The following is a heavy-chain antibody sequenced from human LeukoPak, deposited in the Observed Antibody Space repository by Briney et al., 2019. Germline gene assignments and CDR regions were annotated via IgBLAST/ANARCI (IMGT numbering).Heavy chain of an antibody. CDR1: GFTFSSYG. CDR3: ARGLVVGGTDAFDI. J-gene: IGHJ3*02. D-gene: IGHD1-26*01. Sequence: GGSLRLSCAASGFTFSSYGMHWVRQAPGKGLEWVAVISYDGSNKYYADSVKGRFTISRDNSKKMLYLQMNSLRAEDTAVYYCARGLVVGGTDAFDIWGQGTMVTVSS. V-gene: IGHV3-30*03. CDR2: ISYDGSNK.